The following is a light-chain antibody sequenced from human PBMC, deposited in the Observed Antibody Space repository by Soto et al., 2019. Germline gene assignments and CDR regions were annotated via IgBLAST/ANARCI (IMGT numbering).Light chain of an antibody. CDR1: QNINNY. V-gene: IGKV1-39*01. CDR3: QQSYSTLWT. Sequence: DIQMTPSPSSLSASVGDRVTITCRASQNINNYLNWYQQKPGKAPKLMIYAASTLQRGVPSRFSGSGSGTDFTLTISSLQPEDFATYYCQQSYSTLWTFGQGTKVDIK. CDR2: AAS. J-gene: IGKJ1*01.